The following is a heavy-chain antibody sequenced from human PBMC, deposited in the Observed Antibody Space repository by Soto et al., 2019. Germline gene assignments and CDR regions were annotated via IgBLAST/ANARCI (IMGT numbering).Heavy chain of an antibody. CDR3: ASSVLVTSTMNYFDL. V-gene: IGHV5-51*01. CDR1: GYSFSNFW. D-gene: IGHD2-8*02. J-gene: IGHJ4*02. CDR2: IYPDDCDT. Sequence: GESLKISCQASGYSFSNFWIAWVRQMPGEGLEWLGIIYPDDCDTRYSPSFLGQVTISADKSIKTTYLQWSSLKASDTAIYFCASSVLVTSTMNYFDLWGQGTLVTVSS.